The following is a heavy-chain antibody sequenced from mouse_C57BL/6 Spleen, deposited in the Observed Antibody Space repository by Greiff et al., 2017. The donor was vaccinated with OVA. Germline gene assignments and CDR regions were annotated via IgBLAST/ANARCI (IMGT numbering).Heavy chain of an antibody. V-gene: IGHV5-4*01. CDR2: ISDGGSYT. J-gene: IGHJ3*01. CDR3: AREGRLLLWFAY. Sequence: EVQLVESGGGLVKPGGSLKLSCAASGFTFSSYAMSWVRQTPEKRLEWVATISDGGSYTYYPDNVKGRFTISRDNAKNNLYLQMSHLMAEDTAMYYCAREGRLLLWFAYWGQGTLVTVSA. D-gene: IGHD2-3*01. CDR1: GFTFSSYA.